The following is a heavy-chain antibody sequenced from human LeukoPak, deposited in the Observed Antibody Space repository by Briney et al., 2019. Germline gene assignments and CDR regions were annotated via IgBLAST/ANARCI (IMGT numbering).Heavy chain of an antibody. J-gene: IGHJ5*02. CDR3: ARANRYSYGLNWFDP. Sequence: SETLSLTCTVSGGSISSYYWSWTRQPPGKGLEWIGYIYYSGSTNYNPSLKSRVTISVDTSKNQFSLKLSSVTAADTAVYYCARANRYSYGLNWFDPWGQGTLVTVSS. V-gene: IGHV4-59*01. D-gene: IGHD5-18*01. CDR2: IYYSGST. CDR1: GGSISSYY.